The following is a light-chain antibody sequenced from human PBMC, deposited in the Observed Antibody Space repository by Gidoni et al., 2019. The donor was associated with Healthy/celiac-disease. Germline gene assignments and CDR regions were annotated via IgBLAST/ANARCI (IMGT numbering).Light chain of an antibody. V-gene: IGKV1-39*01. CDR3: QQSYSTIWA. CDR2: AAS. CDR1: QSISSY. Sequence: DIQMTQSPSSLSASVGDRVTITCRASQSISSYLNWYQQKQGSAPKLLIYAASSLQSGVPSEFIGSGSGTDFTLTISSLQPEDFATFYCQQSYSTIWAFGQGTKVEIK. J-gene: IGKJ1*01.